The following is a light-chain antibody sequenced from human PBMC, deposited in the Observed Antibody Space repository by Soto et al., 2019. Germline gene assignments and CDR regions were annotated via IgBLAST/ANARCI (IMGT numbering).Light chain of an antibody. CDR3: QKYGSPPLI. CDR1: QGIGNY. V-gene: IGKV1-27*01. CDR2: AAS. J-gene: IGKJ4*01. Sequence: DIQMTQSPSSLSASVGDRDTITCRASQGIGNYLAWYQQKPWKVPKLQIYAASTLQSGVPSRFSHSGSRTDFTLTISNLRSEDGATDYCQKYGSPPLIFGGGTKVEIK.